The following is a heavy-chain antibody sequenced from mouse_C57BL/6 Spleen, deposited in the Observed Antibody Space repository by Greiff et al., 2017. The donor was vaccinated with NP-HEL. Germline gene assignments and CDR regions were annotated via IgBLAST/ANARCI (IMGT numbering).Heavy chain of an antibody. Sequence: QVQLQQPGAELVMPGASVKLSCKASGYTFTSYWMHWVKQRPGQGLEWIGEIDPSDSYTNYNQKFKGKSTLTVDKSSSTAYMQLSSLTSKDSAVYYYSMVYYSNYAWFAYWGQGTLVTVSA. J-gene: IGHJ3*01. CDR1: GYTFTSYW. V-gene: IGHV1-69*01. CDR2: IDPSDSYT. D-gene: IGHD2-5*01. CDR3: SMVYYSNYAWFAY.